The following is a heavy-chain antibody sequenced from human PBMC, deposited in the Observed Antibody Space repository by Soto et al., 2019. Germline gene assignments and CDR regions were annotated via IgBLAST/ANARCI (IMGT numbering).Heavy chain of an antibody. CDR2: IYYSGST. CDR1: GGSISSYY. Sequence: SETLSLTCTVSGGSISSYYWSWIRQPPGKGLEWIGYIYYSGSTNYNPSLKSRVTISVDTSKNQFSLKLSSVTAADTAVYYCARSRITMVRGVLLDYYGMDVWGQGTTVTVS. CDR3: ARSRITMVRGVLLDYYGMDV. V-gene: IGHV4-59*01. D-gene: IGHD3-10*01. J-gene: IGHJ6*02.